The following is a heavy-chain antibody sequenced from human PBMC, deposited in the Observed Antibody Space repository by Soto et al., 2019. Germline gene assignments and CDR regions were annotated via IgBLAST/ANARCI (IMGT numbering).Heavy chain of an antibody. V-gene: IGHV3-74*01. CDR1: GYTFSRHW. CDR3: ARPRSMSSSGFDI. CDR2: ISPDGSVT. D-gene: IGHD1-26*01. Sequence: EVQLVESGGGLVQPGGSLRLSCAASGYTFSRHWIHWVRQAPGQGPVGVSRISPDGSVTDYADFVEGRFTNSRDNAKNTLYLQMSSLRAEDTAVYYCARPRSMSSSGFDIWGQGTMVIVSS. J-gene: IGHJ3*02.